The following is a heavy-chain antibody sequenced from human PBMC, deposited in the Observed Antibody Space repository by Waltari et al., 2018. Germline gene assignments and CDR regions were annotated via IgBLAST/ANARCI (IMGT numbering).Heavy chain of an antibody. CDR1: GFTFSSYS. V-gene: IGHV3-48*01. J-gene: IGHJ4*02. CDR2: ISSSSSTL. Sequence: EVQLVESGGGLVQPGGSLRLSCAASGFTFSSYSMNWVRQAPGKGLEWVSYISSSSSTLYYADSVKGRFTISRDNAKNSLYLKMNSLRAEDTAVYYCARVQDYDFWSGYSPLAYWGQGTLVTVSS. D-gene: IGHD3-3*01. CDR3: ARVQDYDFWSGYSPLAY.